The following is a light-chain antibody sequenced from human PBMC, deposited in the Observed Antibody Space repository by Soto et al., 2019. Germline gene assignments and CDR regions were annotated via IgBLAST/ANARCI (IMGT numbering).Light chain of an antibody. V-gene: IGKV1-5*01. J-gene: IGKJ2*01. Sequence: DIQMTQSPSTLSASVGDRVTITCRASQSISSWLAWYQQKPGKAPKLLIYDASRLESGVPSRFSGSGSGTEFTLNISSLQPDEFTTYYCQQYNSYPYTFDKETKLEIK. CDR1: QSISSW. CDR3: QQYNSYPYT. CDR2: DAS.